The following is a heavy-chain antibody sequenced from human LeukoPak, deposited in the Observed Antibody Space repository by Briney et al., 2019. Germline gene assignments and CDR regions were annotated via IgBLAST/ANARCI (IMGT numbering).Heavy chain of an antibody. CDR1: GGSFSGYY. V-gene: IGHV4-34*01. Sequence: PSETLSLTCAVYGGSFSGYYWSWIRQPPGKGLEWIGEINHSGSTNYNPSLKSRVTISVDTSKNQFSLKLSSVTAADTAVYYCARHLVGIDSTVTTMFDPWGQGTLVTVSS. CDR3: ARHLVGIDSTVTTMFDP. J-gene: IGHJ5*02. D-gene: IGHD4-17*01. CDR2: INHSGST.